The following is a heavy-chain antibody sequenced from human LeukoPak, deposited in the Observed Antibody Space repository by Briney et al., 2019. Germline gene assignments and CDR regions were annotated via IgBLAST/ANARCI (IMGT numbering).Heavy chain of an antibody. CDR3: ARKPSIRGGFH. V-gene: IGHV4-34*01. CDR1: GFTFTSYA. Sequence: GSLRLSCAASGFTFTSYAMNWVRQAPGKGLEWIGEIHHSGSTNYNPSLKSRVTISVDTSKNQFSLKLISVTAADTAVYYCARKPSIRGGFHWGQGTLVTVSS. J-gene: IGHJ4*02. CDR2: IHHSGST. D-gene: IGHD2-2*01.